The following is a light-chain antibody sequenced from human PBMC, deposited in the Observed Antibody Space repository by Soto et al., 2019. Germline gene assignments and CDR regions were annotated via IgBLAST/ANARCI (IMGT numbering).Light chain of an antibody. V-gene: IGKV3-20*01. J-gene: IGKJ5*01. CDR1: QSVSSSY. Sequence: EIVLTQSPGTLSLSPGERATLSCRASQSVSSSYLAWYQQKPGQAPRLLIYGASSRATVIPDRFSGSGSGTDFTLTISRLEPEDFALYYCHQYGISPITFGHGTRLEIK. CDR2: GAS. CDR3: HQYGISPIT.